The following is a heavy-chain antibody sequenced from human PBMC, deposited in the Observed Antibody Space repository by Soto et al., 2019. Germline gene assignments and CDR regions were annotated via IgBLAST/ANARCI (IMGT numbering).Heavy chain of an antibody. CDR3: ARGLRGITMIVDHDAFDI. CDR1: GFTFSSYG. Sequence: GGSLRLSCAASGFTFSSYGMHWVRQAPGKGLEWVAVIWYDGSNKYYADSVKGRFTISRDNSKNTLYLQMNSLRAEDTAVYYCARGLRGITMIVDHDAFDIWGQGTMVTVSS. D-gene: IGHD3-22*01. CDR2: IWYDGSNK. J-gene: IGHJ3*02. V-gene: IGHV3-33*01.